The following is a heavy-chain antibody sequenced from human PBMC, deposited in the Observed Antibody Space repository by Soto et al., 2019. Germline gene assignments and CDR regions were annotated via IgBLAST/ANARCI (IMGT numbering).Heavy chain of an antibody. CDR3: ARISRFGEYRYDY. D-gene: IGHD3-10*01. CDR1: GFTFSSYS. J-gene: IGHJ4*02. CDR2: ISSSSSTI. Sequence: LRLSCAASGFTFSSYSMNWVRQAPGKGLEWVSYISSSSSTIYYADSVKGRFTISRDNAKNSLYLQMNSLRDEDTAVYYCARISRFGEYRYDYWGQGTQVTVSS. V-gene: IGHV3-48*02.